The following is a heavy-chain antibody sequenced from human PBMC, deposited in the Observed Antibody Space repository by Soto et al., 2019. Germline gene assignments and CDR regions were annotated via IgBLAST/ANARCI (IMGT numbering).Heavy chain of an antibody. V-gene: IGHV3-49*04. CDR1: GFTFGDYA. CDR3: TRVGGGSGDCGGDCYSGLGY. J-gene: IGHJ4*02. D-gene: IGHD2-21*02. Sequence: GGSLRLSCTASGFTFGDYAMSWVRQAPGKGLEWVGFIRSKAYGGTTEYAASVKGRFTISRDDSKSIAYLQMNSLKTEDTAVYYCTRVGGGSGDCGGDCYSGLGYWGQGTLVTVSS. CDR2: IRSKAYGGTT.